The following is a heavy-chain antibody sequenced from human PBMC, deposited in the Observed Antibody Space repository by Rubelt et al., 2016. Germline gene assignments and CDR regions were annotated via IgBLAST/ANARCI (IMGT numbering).Heavy chain of an antibody. CDR1: GFSLTDARMG. CDR2: VFSNDEK. Sequence: QVTLKESGPVLVKPTETLTLTCSVSGFSLTDARMGVSWIRQPPGRALEWLAHVFSNDEKSYSTSLKSRLTISKDTSKSQVVLTMTNMDPVDTATYYCTRKIGAFGVWGQGTMVTVSS. V-gene: IGHV2-26*01. J-gene: IGHJ3*01. CDR3: TRKIGAFGV.